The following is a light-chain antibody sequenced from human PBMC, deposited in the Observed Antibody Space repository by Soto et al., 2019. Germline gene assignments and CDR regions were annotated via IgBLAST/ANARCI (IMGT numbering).Light chain of an antibody. J-gene: IGKJ4*01. CDR1: QDISTL. CDR3: QQTDDFPLT. CDR2: ATS. Sequence: DIQMTQSPSSVSASIGDTVTITCRVSQDISTLLAWYQQKPGKAPELLIYATSTLQNGVPSRSSGSGFGTDFTLSISSLQPEDSASYFCQQTDDFPLTFGGGTKVDIK. V-gene: IGKV1D-12*01.